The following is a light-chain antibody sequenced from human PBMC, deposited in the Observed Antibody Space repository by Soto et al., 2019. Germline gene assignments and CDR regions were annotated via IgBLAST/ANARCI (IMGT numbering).Light chain of an antibody. CDR3: SSYTTSSTQV. J-gene: IGLJ2*01. CDR1: SSDVGGYNF. V-gene: IGLV2-14*01. Sequence: QSALTQPASVSGSPGQSITISCTGNSSDVGGYNFVSWYQHHPGKAPKLIISDVSNRPSGVSNRFSGSKSGNTASLTISGLQAEDEADYYCSSYTTSSTQVFGGGTKLTVL. CDR2: DVS.